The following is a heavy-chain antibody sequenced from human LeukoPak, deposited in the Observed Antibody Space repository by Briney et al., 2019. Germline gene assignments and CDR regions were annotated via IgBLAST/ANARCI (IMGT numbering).Heavy chain of an antibody. CDR3: ATGRTKWDLLNY. CDR1: GYTLTELS. D-gene: IGHD1-26*01. J-gene: IGHJ4*02. V-gene: IGHV1-24*01. CDR2: LDPEDGET. Sequence: ASVKVSCKVSGYTLTELSLHWVRQAPGKGLEWMGGLDPEDGETIYSQKFQGRVTMTEDTSTDIAYMEMSSLRSEDTAVYYCATGRTKWDLLNYWGQGTLVTVSS.